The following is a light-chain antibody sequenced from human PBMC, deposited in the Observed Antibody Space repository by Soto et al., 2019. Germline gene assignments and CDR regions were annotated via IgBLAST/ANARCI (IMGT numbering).Light chain of an antibody. CDR2: DAS. V-gene: IGKV1-33*01. CDR3: QQYDNLPLT. CDR1: EDISNY. Sequence: DIQMTQSPSSLSASVGDRVTITCQVSEDISNYLNWYQQKPGKAPKLLIYDASNLETGVPSMFSGSGSGTDFTFTISTLHPEDIATYYCQQYDNLPLTFGGGTKVDIK. J-gene: IGKJ4*01.